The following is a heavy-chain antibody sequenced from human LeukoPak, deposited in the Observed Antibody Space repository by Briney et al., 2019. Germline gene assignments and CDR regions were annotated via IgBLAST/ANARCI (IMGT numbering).Heavy chain of an antibody. V-gene: IGHV1-69*06. D-gene: IGHD3-10*01. CDR3: ARYRVTMVRGVNWFDP. CDR1: GGTFSSYA. CDR2: IIPIFGTA. Sequence: ASVKVSCKASGGTFSSYAISWVRQAPGQGLEWMGGIIPIFGTANYAQKFQGRVTITADKSTSTAYMELSSLRSEDTAVYYCARYRVTMVRGVNWFDPWGQGTLVTVSS. J-gene: IGHJ5*02.